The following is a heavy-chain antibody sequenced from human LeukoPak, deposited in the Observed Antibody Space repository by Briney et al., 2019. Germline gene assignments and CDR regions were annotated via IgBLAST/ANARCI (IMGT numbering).Heavy chain of an antibody. D-gene: IGHD2-2*01. CDR3: ARKYCSTTSCYYAFDI. Sequence: SETLSLTCAVYGGSFSGYYWSWIRQPPGKGLEWIGETSHSGSTNYNPSLESRVTISVDTSKKQFSLKLTSVTAADTAVYFCARKYCSTTSCYYAFDIWGQGTMVTVSS. V-gene: IGHV4-34*01. CDR2: TSHSGST. CDR1: GGSFSGYY. J-gene: IGHJ3*02.